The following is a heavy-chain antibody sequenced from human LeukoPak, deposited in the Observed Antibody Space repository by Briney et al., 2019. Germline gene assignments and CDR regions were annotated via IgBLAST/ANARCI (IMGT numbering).Heavy chain of an antibody. CDR1: GYTFTSYD. CDR2: MNPNSGNT. J-gene: IGHJ6*03. V-gene: IGHV1-8*03. CDR3: ARGAVNRYNWNNDNYYYYYMDV. Sequence: GASVKVSCKASGYTFTSYDINWVRQATGQGLEWMGWMNPNSGNTGYAQKFQGRVTITRNTSISTAYMELSSLRSEDTAVYYCARGAVNRYNWNNDNYYYYYMDVWGKGTTVTISS. D-gene: IGHD1/OR15-1a*01.